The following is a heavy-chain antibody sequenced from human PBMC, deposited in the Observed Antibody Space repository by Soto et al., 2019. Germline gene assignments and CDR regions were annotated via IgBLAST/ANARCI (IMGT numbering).Heavy chain of an antibody. Sequence: QVQLVQSGAELKKPGASVKVSCKASGGTFSSYAISWVRQAPGQGLEWMGGIIPIFGTANYAQKFQGRVKITADESTSTADMELSSLRSEDTAVYYCARDGLANCSGGSCYPYYYYGMDVWGQGTTVTVSS. V-gene: IGHV1-69*01. CDR2: IIPIFGTA. D-gene: IGHD2-15*01. J-gene: IGHJ6*02. CDR3: ARDGLANCSGGSCYPYYYYGMDV. CDR1: GGTFSSYA.